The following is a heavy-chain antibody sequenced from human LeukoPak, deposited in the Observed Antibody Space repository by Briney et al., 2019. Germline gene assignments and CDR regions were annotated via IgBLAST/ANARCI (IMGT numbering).Heavy chain of an antibody. J-gene: IGHJ5*02. CDR2: IYYSGST. V-gene: IGHV4-59*08. CDR3: ARHYSGHNYANNWFDP. Sequence: PSETLSLTCTVSGGSISSYYWSWIRQPPGKGLEWIGYIYYSGSTDYNPSLKSRVTISVDTSKNQFSLKLSSVTAADTAVYYCARHYSGHNYANNWFDPWGQGTLVTVSS. CDR1: GGSISSYY. D-gene: IGHD5-18*01.